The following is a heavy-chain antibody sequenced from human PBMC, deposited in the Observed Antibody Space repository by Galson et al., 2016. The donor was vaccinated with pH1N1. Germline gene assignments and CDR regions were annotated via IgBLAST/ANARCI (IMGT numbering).Heavy chain of an antibody. V-gene: IGHV4-4*09. CDR1: GGSISSYY. Sequence: ETLSLTCTVSGGSISSYYWSWIRQPAGKGLEWIGYIYTSGSTNYNPSLKSRVTISVDTSKNQFSLKLSSVTAADTAVYYCARDRRVREWGADTFDIWGQGTMVTVSS. CDR3: ARDRRVREWGADTFDI. CDR2: IYTSGST. J-gene: IGHJ3*02. D-gene: IGHD3-10*01.